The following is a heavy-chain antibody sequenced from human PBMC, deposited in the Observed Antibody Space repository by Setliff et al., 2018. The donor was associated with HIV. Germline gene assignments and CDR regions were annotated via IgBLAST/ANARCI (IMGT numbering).Heavy chain of an antibody. D-gene: IGHD3-3*01. Sequence: PSETLSLTCTVSGGSISSGVYYWSWIRHHPGKGLEWIGYIHYSGSIYYNPSLKSRVTISVDTSKNQFSLKLGSVTAADTAVYYCARVCPPVRYNFWSGYYPKAGYFDYWGQGALVTVSS. CDR1: GGSISSGVYY. V-gene: IGHV4-31*03. J-gene: IGHJ4*02. CDR3: ARVCPPVRYNFWSGYYPKAGYFDY. CDR2: IHYSGSI.